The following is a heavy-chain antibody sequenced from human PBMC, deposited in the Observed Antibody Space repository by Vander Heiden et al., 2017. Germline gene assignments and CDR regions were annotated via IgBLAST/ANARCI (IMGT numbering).Heavy chain of an antibody. J-gene: IGHJ6*02. CDR3: ARVRIAAHSYYYGMDV. Sequence: QVQLVQSGAEVKTPGSSVRVPCKAPGLTFSIYAISWVRQALGQGLEWMGGIIRIFGTANYAQKVQGRVTITADESTSTAYMELSSLRSEDTAVYYCARVRIAAHSYYYGMDVWGQGTTVTVSS. V-gene: IGHV1-69*01. CDR1: GLTFSIYA. CDR2: IIRIFGTA. D-gene: IGHD6-6*01.